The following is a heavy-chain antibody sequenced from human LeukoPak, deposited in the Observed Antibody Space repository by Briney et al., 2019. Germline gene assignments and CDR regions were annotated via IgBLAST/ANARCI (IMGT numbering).Heavy chain of an antibody. V-gene: IGHV1-69*05. D-gene: IGHD2-15*01. CDR3: AKHTGYWSGGSCYPHYFDY. J-gene: IGHJ4*02. Sequence: SVKVSCKASGGTFSSYAISWVRQAPGQELEWMGGIIPIFGTANYAQKFQGRVTITTDESTSTAYMELSSLRSEDTAVYYCAKHTGYWSGGSCYPHYFDYWGQGTLVTVSS. CDR2: IIPIFGTA. CDR1: GGTFSSYA.